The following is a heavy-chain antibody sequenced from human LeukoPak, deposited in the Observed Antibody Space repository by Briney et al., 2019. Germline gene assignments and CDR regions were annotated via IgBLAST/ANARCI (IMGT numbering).Heavy chain of an antibody. CDR1: GFTFSSYA. J-gene: IGHJ3*02. CDR2: ISGSGGST. CDR3: AKDSLLLWFGELSIDAFDI. D-gene: IGHD3-10*01. V-gene: IGHV3-23*01. Sequence: GGSLRFSCAASGFTFSSYAMSWVRQAPGKGLEWVSAISGSGGSTYYADSVKGRFTISRDNSKNTLYLQMNSLRAEDTAVYYCAKDSLLLWFGELSIDAFDIWGQGTMVTVSS.